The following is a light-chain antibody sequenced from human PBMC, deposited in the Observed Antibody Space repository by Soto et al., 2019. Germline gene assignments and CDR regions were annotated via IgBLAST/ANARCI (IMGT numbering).Light chain of an antibody. CDR1: QSVSSSY. Sequence: EIVVTQSPGTLSLSPGERATLSCRASQSVSSSYLAWYQQKPGQAPRLLIYGASSRATGIPDRFSGSASGTDVTLTISRLEPEDFAVYYCQQFGSSLYTFGQGTKLEIK. CDR2: GAS. J-gene: IGKJ2*01. CDR3: QQFGSSLYT. V-gene: IGKV3-20*01.